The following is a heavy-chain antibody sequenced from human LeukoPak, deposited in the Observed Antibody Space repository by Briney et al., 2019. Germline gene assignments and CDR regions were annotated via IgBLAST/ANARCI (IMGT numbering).Heavy chain of an antibody. V-gene: IGHV3-33*06. CDR3: AKSTQTEEWLAYFDN. D-gene: IGHD6-19*01. Sequence: GRSLRLSCAASGFTFSSYAMHWVRQAPGKGLEWVAVIWYDGNNKYYADSVKGRFNISRDNSKNTLYLQMSSLRAEDTAVYYCAKSTQTEEWLAYFDNWGQGTLVTVSS. J-gene: IGHJ4*02. CDR2: IWYDGNNK. CDR1: GFTFSSYA.